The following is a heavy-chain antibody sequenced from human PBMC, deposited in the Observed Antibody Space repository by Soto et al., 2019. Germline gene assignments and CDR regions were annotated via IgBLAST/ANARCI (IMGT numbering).Heavy chain of an antibody. J-gene: IGHJ4*02. V-gene: IGHV1-8*01. Sequence: GASVKVSSKASGYTFTSYDINSLRQATEQGLEWMGWINPNSGNTGYAQKFQGRVTMTRDTSISTAYMELSRLRSDDTAVYYCARSSMLHYYCTNGVCQPAALDYWGQGTLVTVSS. CDR1: GYTFTSYD. CDR3: ARSSMLHYYCTNGVCQPAALDY. D-gene: IGHD2-8*01. CDR2: INPNSGNT.